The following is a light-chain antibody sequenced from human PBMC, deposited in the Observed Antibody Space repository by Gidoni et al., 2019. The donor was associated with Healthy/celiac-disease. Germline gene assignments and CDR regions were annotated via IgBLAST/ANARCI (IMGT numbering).Light chain of an antibody. J-gene: IGKJ1*01. CDR3: QQYNNWPPWT. CDR1: QSVSSN. Sequence: EIVMTQSPATLSVSPRERATLSCRASQSVSSNLAWYQQKPGQAHRLLIYGASTRATGSPASFSGSGSGTEFTLTISSLQSEDFAVYYCQQYNNWPPWTFXXXTKVEIK. V-gene: IGKV3-15*01. CDR2: GAS.